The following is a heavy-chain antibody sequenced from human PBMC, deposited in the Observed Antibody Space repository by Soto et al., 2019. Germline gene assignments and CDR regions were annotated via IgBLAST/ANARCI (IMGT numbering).Heavy chain of an antibody. V-gene: IGHV2-5*02. CDR1: GFSLTTTGVG. J-gene: IGHJ4*02. CDR2: IYWDDDK. D-gene: IGHD6-13*01. CDR3: AHNAGYLVY. Sequence: QITLKESGPTLVKPTQTLTLTCTFSGFSLTTTGVGVGWLRQPPGKALEWLALIYWDDDKRYSPSLKSRLTITQGTSKNQVVLTMTNMDPVDTATSFCAHNAGYLVYWGQGTLVTVSS.